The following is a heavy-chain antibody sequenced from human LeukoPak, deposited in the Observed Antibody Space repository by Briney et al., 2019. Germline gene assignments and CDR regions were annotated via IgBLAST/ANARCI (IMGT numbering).Heavy chain of an antibody. V-gene: IGHV4-34*01. CDR3: ARGLLLRETYYDFWCGLKGFDP. J-gene: IGHJ5*02. CDR1: GGSFSGYY. Sequence: PSETLSLTCAVYGGSFSGYYWSWIRQPPGKGLEWIGEINHSGSTNYNPSLKSRVTISVDTSKNQFSLKLSSVTAADTAVYYCARGLLLRETYYDFWCGLKGFDPWGQGTLVTVSS. CDR2: INHSGST. D-gene: IGHD3-3*01.